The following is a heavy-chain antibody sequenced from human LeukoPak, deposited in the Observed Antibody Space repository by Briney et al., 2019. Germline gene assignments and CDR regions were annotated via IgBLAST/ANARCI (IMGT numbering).Heavy chain of an antibody. Sequence: GGSLRLSCAASGFTFSTYAMSWVRQAPGKGLEWVSGISGSGGSTYYADSVKGRFTISRDNSKNTLYLQMNSLRAEDTAVYYCARSRGPNTFGGVHDYWGQGTPVTVSS. CDR2: ISGSGGST. V-gene: IGHV3-23*01. J-gene: IGHJ4*02. CDR1: GFTFSTYA. CDR3: ARSRGPNTFGGVHDY. D-gene: IGHD3-16*01.